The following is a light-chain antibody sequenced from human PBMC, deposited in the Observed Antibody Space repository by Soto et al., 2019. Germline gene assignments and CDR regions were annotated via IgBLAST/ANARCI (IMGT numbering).Light chain of an antibody. CDR2: YAS. Sequence: IVITQSPATLSVSPGERVTISCRASQSVTNTLAWYQHKPGQAPRLLISYASRGATGIPSMFSGSGSGTDFTLTINSLQSEDFAVYYCQQYYTWPVTFGGGTKVDIK. CDR3: QQYYTWPVT. CDR1: QSVTNT. V-gene: IGKV3-15*01. J-gene: IGKJ4*01.